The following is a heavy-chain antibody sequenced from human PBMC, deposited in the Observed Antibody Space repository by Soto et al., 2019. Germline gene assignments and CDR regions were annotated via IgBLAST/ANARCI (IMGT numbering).Heavy chain of an antibody. J-gene: IGHJ6*02. V-gene: IGHV4-34*01. Sequence: SPTCAVYGGSFSGYYWSGIRQPPGKGLEWIGEINHSGSTNYNPSLKSRVTISVDTSKNQFSLKLSSVTAADTAVYYCARGLWERVRGVIGMDVWGQGTTVSVSS. CDR3: ARGLWERVRGVIGMDV. CDR2: INHSGST. D-gene: IGHD3-10*01. CDR1: GGSFSGYY.